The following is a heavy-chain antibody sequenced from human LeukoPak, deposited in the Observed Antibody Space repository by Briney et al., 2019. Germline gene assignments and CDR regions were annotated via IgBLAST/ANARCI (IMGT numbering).Heavy chain of an antibody. D-gene: IGHD3-10*01. V-gene: IGHV3-11*01. J-gene: IGHJ3*02. CDR1: GFTFSDYY. CDR3: ARGAVLLWFGESAGDAFDI. CDR2: IGSSGSTI. Sequence: GGSLRLSCAASGFTFSDYYMSWIRQAPGKGLEWVSYIGSSGSTIYYADSVKGRFTISRDNAKNSLYLQMNSLRAEDTAVYYCARGAVLLWFGESAGDAFDIWGQGTMVTVSS.